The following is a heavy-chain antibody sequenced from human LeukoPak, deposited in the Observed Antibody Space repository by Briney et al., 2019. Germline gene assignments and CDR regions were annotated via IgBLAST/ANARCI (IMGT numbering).Heavy chain of an antibody. J-gene: IGHJ4*02. V-gene: IGHV4-39*01. D-gene: IGHD1-26*01. CDR3: ARPSGSYLATDY. CDR1: GGSISSSSYY. Sequence: TSETLSLTCTVSGGSISSSSYYWGWLRQPPGKGLEWIGSIYYSGSTYYNPSLKSRVTISVDTSKNQFSLKLSSVTAADTAVYYCARPSGSYLATDYWGQGTLVTVSS. CDR2: IYYSGST.